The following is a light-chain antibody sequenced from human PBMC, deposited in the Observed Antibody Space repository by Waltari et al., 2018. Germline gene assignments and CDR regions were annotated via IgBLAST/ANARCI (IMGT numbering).Light chain of an antibody. CDR1: SSTIGGND. CDR3: ATWEDSLNGWV. V-gene: IGLV1-44*01. J-gene: IGLJ3*02. CDR2: TNN. Sequence: QSVVILSHSASGTPGQRVTISCSGSSSTIGGNDVYWYQQFPGTAPKLLIYTNNQRPSVVPDRFSGSKSGTSASLVISGLQSEDEADYYCATWEDSLNGWVFGGGTKLTVL.